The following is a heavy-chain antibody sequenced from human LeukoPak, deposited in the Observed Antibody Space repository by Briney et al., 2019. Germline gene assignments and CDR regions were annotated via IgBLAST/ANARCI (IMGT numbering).Heavy chain of an antibody. D-gene: IGHD2-21*02. V-gene: IGHV3-30*18. J-gene: IGHJ4*02. CDR1: GFTFSSCG. CDR2: ISYDGSNK. Sequence: GGSLRLSCAASGFTFSSCGMHWVRQAPGKGLEWVAVISYDGSNKYYADSVKGRFTISRDNSKNTLYLQMNSLRAEDTAVYYCAKVAVIVVVTAAFDYWGQGTLVTVSS. CDR3: AKVAVIVVVTAAFDY.